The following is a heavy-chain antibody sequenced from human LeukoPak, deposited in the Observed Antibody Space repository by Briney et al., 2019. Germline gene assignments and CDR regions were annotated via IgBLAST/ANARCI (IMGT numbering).Heavy chain of an antibody. D-gene: IGHD2-2*01. CDR2: INPNSGGT. CDR3: ARTLGYCSSTSCYGGDYDAFDI. Sequence: EASVKVSCKASGYSFNGYYMHWVRQAPGQGLEWMGLINPNSGGTNYAQKFQGRVTMTRDTSISTAYMELSRLRSDGTAVYYCARTLGYCSSTSCYGGDYDAFDIWGQGTMVTVSS. V-gene: IGHV1-2*02. CDR1: GYSFNGYY. J-gene: IGHJ3*02.